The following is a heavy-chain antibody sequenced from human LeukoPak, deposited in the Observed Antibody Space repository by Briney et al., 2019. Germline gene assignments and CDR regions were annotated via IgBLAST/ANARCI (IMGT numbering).Heavy chain of an antibody. CDR3: ARGYYYDSSGYN. CDR2: TIPILGIA. CDR1: GGTFSSYA. V-gene: IGHV1-69*04. Sequence: GASVKVSCKASGGTFSSYAISWVRQAPGQGREWMGRTIPILGIANYAQKFQGRVTITADKSTSTAYMELSSLRSEDTAVYYCARGYYYDSSGYNWGQGTLVTVSS. D-gene: IGHD3-22*01. J-gene: IGHJ4*02.